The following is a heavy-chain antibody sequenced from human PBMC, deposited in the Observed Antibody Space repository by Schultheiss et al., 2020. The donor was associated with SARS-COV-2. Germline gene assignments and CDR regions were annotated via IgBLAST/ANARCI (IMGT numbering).Heavy chain of an antibody. J-gene: IGHJ6*02. V-gene: IGHV3-48*03. CDR1: GFTFNTFQ. CDR2: ISDSDDSK. CDR3: ARGGPRAVAPMDV. Sequence: GGSLRLSCAASGFTFNTFQMNWVRQAPGKGLEWVSYISDSDDSKYYADSVKGRIPISRDDTNNSLFLQMNSLRAEDTAIYYCARGGPRAVAPMDVWGQGTTVTVSS. D-gene: IGHD6-19*01.